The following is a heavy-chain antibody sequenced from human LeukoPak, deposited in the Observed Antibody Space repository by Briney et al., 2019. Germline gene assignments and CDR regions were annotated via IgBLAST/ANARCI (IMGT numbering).Heavy chain of an antibody. CDR1: GGSITSGGYY. Sequence: PSQTLSLTCTVSGGSITSGGYYWTWIRQSPGKGLEWIGNIYHSGSTYYNPSLKSRVTISVDRSKNQFSLKLSSVTAADTAVYYCARVVFGRNAFDIWGQGTMVTVSS. J-gene: IGHJ3*02. V-gene: IGHV4-30-2*06. CDR3: ARVVFGRNAFDI. CDR2: IYHSGST. D-gene: IGHD3/OR15-3a*01.